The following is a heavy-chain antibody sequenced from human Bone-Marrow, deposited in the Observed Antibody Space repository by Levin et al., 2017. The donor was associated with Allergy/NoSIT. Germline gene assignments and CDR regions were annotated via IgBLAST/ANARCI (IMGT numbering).Heavy chain of an antibody. CDR2: IWYDGSNE. CDR1: GFIFSAYV. CDR3: ARDLRLGDVYYYYGMDV. J-gene: IGHJ6*02. V-gene: IGHV3-33*01. D-gene: IGHD3-16*01. Sequence: GESLKISCAASGFIFSAYVMHWVRQAPGKGLEWVAVIWYDGSNEYYADSVKGRFTISRDNSKNMVYLQMNSLRAEDTAVYYCARDLRLGDVYYYYGMDVWGQGTTVTVSS.